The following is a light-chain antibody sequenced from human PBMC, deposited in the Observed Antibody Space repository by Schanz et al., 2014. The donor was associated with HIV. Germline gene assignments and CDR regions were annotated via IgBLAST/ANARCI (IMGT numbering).Light chain of an antibody. J-gene: IGLJ1*01. CDR2: EGS. V-gene: IGLV2-23*01. Sequence: QSALTQPASVSGSPGQSITISCTGTSRDVGGYNLVSWYQQRPGKAPKLMIYEGSKRPLGVSNRFSGSESGNTASLTISGLQAEDEADYYCCSYAITTYVFGTGTKLTVL. CDR1: SRDVGGYNL. CDR3: CSYAITTYV.